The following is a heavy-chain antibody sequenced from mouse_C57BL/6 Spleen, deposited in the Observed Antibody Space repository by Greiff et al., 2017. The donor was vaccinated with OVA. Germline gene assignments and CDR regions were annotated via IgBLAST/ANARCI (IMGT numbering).Heavy chain of an antibody. CDR2: IHTNSGST. D-gene: IGHD2-4*01. J-gene: IGHJ2*01. CDR3: ARDYDRDYYCDY. V-gene: IGHV1-64*01. CDR1: GYTFTSYW. Sequence: VQLQQPGAELVKPGASVKLSCKASGYTFTSYWMHWVKQRPGQGLEWIGMIHTNSGSTNYNEKFKSKATLTVDKSSSTAYMQLSSLTSEDSAVYYCARDYDRDYYCDYWGQGTTLTVSS.